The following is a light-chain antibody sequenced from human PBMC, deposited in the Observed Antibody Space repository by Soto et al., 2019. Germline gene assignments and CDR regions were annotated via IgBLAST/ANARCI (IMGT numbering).Light chain of an antibody. V-gene: IGKV1-5*01. CDR1: QSISSW. CDR2: DAS. CDR3: QQYNSYPF. J-gene: IGKJ4*01. Sequence: DIQMTQSPSTLSASVGDRVTITCRASQSISSWLAWYQQKPGQAPKLLIYDASSLESGVPSRFSGSGSGTEFTLTISSLQPDDFATYYCQQYNSYPFFGGGTKVEIK.